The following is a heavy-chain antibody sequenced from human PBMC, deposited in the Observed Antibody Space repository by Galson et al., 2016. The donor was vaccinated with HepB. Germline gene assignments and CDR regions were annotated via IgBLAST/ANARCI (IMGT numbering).Heavy chain of an antibody. Sequence: SVKVSCKASGYTFIGYYIHWVRQAPGQGLEWMGWINPNSGGTNYAQKFQGWVTVTRDTPISTAYMEVSRLSSDDTAVYYCARESLTMVRGAPLYGMDVWGQGTTITVSS. CDR3: ARESLTMVRGAPLYGMDV. V-gene: IGHV1-2*04. CDR2: INPNSGGT. CDR1: GYTFIGYY. D-gene: IGHD3-10*01. J-gene: IGHJ6*02.